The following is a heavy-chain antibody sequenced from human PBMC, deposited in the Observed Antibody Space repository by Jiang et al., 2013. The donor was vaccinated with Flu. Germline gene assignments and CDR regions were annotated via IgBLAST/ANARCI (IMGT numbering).Heavy chain of an antibody. D-gene: IGHD2-2*02. CDR3: ARLDTLNDRLSLWMDV. CDR2: IYYSGST. CDR1: GGSISSYY. V-gene: IGHV4-59*08. J-gene: IGHJ6*04. Sequence: GPGLVKPSETLSLTCTVSGGSISSYYWSWIRQPPGKGLEWIGYIYYSGSTNYNPSLKSRVTISVDTSKNQFSLKLSSVTAADTAVYYCARLDTLNDRLSLWMDVWGKGTTVTVSS.